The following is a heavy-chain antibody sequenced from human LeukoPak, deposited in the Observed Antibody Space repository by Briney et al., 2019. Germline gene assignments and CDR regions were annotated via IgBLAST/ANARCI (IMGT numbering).Heavy chain of an antibody. CDR1: GGSFSGYY. V-gene: IGHV4-34*01. Sequence: SETLSLTCAVYGGSFSGYYWSWIRQPPGKGLEWIGEINHSGSTNYNPSLKSRVTISVDTSKNQFSLKLSSVTAADTAVYYCAREYSGYDVNYYYYYYMDVWGKGTTVTVSS. J-gene: IGHJ6*03. CDR2: INHSGST. D-gene: IGHD5-12*01. CDR3: AREYSGYDVNYYYYYYMDV.